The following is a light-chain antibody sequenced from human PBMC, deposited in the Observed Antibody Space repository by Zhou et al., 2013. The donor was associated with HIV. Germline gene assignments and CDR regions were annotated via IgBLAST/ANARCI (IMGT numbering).Light chain of an antibody. CDR1: QGISSY. Sequence: IQMTQSPSNLSASVGDRVTITCRASQGISSYLAWYQQKPGKAPKLLIYAASTLPSGVPSRFSGSGSGTDFTLTISCLQSEDFATYYCQQYYSYPLTFGGGTKVEIK. J-gene: IGKJ4*01. CDR2: AAS. CDR3: QQYYSYPLT. V-gene: IGKV1-8*01.